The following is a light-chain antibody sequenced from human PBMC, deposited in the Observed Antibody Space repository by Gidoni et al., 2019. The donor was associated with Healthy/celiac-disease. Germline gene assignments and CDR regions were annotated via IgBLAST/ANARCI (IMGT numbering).Light chain of an antibody. V-gene: IGKV3-11*01. CDR3: QQRRDWPPAIT. CDR1: QSVSSY. CDR2: DAS. Sequence: EIVLTQSPATLSSSPGERATLSCRASQSVSSYLAWYQQKPGQAPRLLIYDASNRATGIPARFSGSGSGTDFTLTISSLEPEDFAVYYCQQRRDWPPAITFXHXTRLEIK. J-gene: IGKJ5*01.